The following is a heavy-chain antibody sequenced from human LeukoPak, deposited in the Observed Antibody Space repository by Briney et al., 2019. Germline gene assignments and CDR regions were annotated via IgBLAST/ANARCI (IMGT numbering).Heavy chain of an antibody. CDR3: ARIILAAAGTIA. D-gene: IGHD6-13*01. V-gene: IGHV3-48*01. J-gene: IGHJ3*01. Sequence: GGSLRLSCAASGLTFSGYGMNWVRQAPGKGLEWVSYISSSSGTIYYADSVKGRFTISRDNAKNSLYLQMNSLRAEDTPVYYCARIILAAAGTIAWGQGTMVTVSS. CDR2: ISSSSGTI. CDR1: GLTFSGYG.